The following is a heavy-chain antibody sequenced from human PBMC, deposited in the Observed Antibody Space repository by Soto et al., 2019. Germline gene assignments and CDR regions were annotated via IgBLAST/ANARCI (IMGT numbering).Heavy chain of an antibody. CDR3: AKDVVVGATTGLGEYYYYYGMDG. J-gene: IGHJ6*02. CDR2: ISYDGSNK. CDR1: GFTFGSYG. V-gene: IGHV3-30*18. D-gene: IGHD1-26*01. Sequence: GGSLRLSCAASGFTFGSYGMHWVRQAPGKGLEWVAVISYDGSNKYYADSVKGRFTISRDNSKNTLYLQMNSLRAEDTAVYYCAKDVVVGATTGLGEYYYYYGMDGWGQGTTVTVSS.